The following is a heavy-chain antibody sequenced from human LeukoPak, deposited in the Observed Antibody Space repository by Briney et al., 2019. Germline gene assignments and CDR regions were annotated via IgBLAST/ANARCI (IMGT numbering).Heavy chain of an antibody. D-gene: IGHD3-22*01. V-gene: IGHV3-53*01. CDR1: GFPFSPAW. J-gene: IGHJ4*02. Sequence: GGSLRLSCAGSGFPFSPAWMSWVRQAPGKGLEWVSVIYSGGRTFYADSVKGRFTISRDNSKNTLYLQMNSLRAEDTAVYYCAIYDSSGYYNYWGQGTLVTVPS. CDR2: IYSGGRT. CDR3: AIYDSSGYYNY.